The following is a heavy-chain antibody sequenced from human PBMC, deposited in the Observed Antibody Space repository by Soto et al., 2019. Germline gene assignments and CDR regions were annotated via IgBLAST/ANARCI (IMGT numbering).Heavy chain of an antibody. Sequence: QVLLQQWGAGLSKPPETLSLTCVVSGGSFSGYYWTWIRQPPGKGLEWIGEINQSGTTNYSPSLNSRVTLSVDTSKNQISLKLTSVTAADTAVYYCARAWSSSSRHWDSWGQGTLVTVSS. CDR2: INQSGTT. CDR1: GGSFSGYY. CDR3: ARAWSSSSRHWDS. V-gene: IGHV4-34*01. D-gene: IGHD6-6*01. J-gene: IGHJ4*02.